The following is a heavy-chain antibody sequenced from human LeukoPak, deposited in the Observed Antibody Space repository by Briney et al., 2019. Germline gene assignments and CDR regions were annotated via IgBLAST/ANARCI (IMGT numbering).Heavy chain of an antibody. CDR2: ISSSGSTI. J-gene: IGHJ6*04. CDR1: GFTFSSYE. V-gene: IGHV3-48*03. Sequence: GGSLRLSCAASGFTFSSYEMNWVRQAPGKGLEWVSYISSSGSTIYYADSVKGRFTISRDNAKNSLYLQMNSLRAEDTAVYYYAELGITMIGGVWGKGTTVTVSS. CDR3: AELGITMIGGV. D-gene: IGHD3-10*02.